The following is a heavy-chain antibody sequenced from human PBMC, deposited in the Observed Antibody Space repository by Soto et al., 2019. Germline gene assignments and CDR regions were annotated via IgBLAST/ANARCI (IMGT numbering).Heavy chain of an antibody. J-gene: IGHJ4*02. CDR2: INHSGST. D-gene: IGHD6-13*01. V-gene: IGHV4-34*01. CDR3: ACGYSSSWYKDY. Sequence: QVQLQQWGAGLLKPSETLSLTCAVYGGSFSGYYWSWIRKPPGKGLEWIGEINHSGSTNYNPSLKIRVTISVDTSKNQFSLKLSSVTAADPAVYYCACGYSSSWYKDYWGQGTLVTVSS. CDR1: GGSFSGYY.